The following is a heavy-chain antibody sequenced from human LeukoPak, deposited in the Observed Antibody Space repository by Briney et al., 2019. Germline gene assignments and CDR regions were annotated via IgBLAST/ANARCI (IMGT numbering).Heavy chain of an antibody. CDR1: GFTVSSNY. CDR2: IYSGGST. CDR3: AREVFAGYYDSSGYFDY. Sequence: GGSLRLSCAASGFTVSSNYMSWVRQAPGKGLEWVSVIYSGGSTYCADSVKGRFTISRHNSKNTLYLQMNSLRAEDTAVYYCAREVFAGYYDSSGYFDYWGQGTLVTVSS. V-gene: IGHV3-53*04. J-gene: IGHJ4*02. D-gene: IGHD3-22*01.